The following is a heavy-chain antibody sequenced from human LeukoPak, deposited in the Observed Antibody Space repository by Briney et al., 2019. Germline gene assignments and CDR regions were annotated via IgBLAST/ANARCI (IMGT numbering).Heavy chain of an antibody. CDR1: GYTFTGYY. Sequence: GASVKVSCKASGYTFTGYYMHWVRQAPGQGLEWMGWINPNSGGTNYAQKFQGRVTMTRDTSISTVYMALSRLISGDTAVYYCARAPLGRWELLGDYWGQGTLVTVSS. CDR2: INPNSGGT. V-gene: IGHV1-2*02. CDR3: ARAPLGRWELLGDY. J-gene: IGHJ4*02. D-gene: IGHD1-26*01.